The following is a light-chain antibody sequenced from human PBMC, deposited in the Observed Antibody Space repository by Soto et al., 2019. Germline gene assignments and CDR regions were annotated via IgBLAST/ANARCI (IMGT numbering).Light chain of an antibody. CDR1: NIGSKS. CDR2: FDR. V-gene: IGLV3-21*04. J-gene: IGLJ2*01. Sequence: SYELTQPPSVSVAPGRTARITCGGDNIGSKSVHWYQQEPGQAPILVIYFDRDRPSGIPERFSGSNSGNTATLTISRVEAGDEADYYCQVWDNDSDHAAFGGGTKLTVL. CDR3: QVWDNDSDHAA.